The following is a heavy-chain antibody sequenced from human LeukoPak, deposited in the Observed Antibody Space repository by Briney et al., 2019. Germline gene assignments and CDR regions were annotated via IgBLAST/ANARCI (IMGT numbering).Heavy chain of an antibody. CDR3: ARRGAYFDY. J-gene: IGHJ4*02. CDR2: INPKNGGI. CDR1: GYSFTGYY. V-gene: IGHV1-2*02. Sequence: ASVKVSCKTSGYSFTGYYMHWVRQAPGQGLEWMGWINPKNGGINYPQKFQGRVTMTTDTSVGTAYMELSSLASDDTAVYYCARRGAYFDYWGQGTLVTVSS.